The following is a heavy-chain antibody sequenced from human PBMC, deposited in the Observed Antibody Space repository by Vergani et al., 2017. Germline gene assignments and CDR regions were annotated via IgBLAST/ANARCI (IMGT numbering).Heavy chain of an antibody. D-gene: IGHD6-19*01. CDR2: ISAYSGGT. V-gene: IGHV1-18*04. CDR3: ARDVRYSSGWYDIDY. CDR1: GYTFTSYG. Sequence: QVQLVQSGAEVKKPGASVKVSCKASGYTFTSYGISWVRQAPGQGLEWMGWISAYSGGTNYAQKFQGRVTMTRDTSISTAYMELSRLRSDDTAVYYCARDVRYSSGWYDIDYWGQGTLVTVSS. J-gene: IGHJ4*02.